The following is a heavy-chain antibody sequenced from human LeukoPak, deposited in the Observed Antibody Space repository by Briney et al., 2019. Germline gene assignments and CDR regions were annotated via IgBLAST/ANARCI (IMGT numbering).Heavy chain of an antibody. J-gene: IGHJ5*02. D-gene: IGHD3-10*01. CDR3: ARDPAPITMVRGVINWFDP. CDR2: INAGNGNT. CDR1: GYTFTSYA. Sequence: GSVKVSCKASGYTFTSYAMHWVRQTPGQRLEWMGWINAGNGNTKYSQKFQGRVTITRDTSASTAYMELSSLRSEDTAVYYCARDPAPITMVRGVINWFDPWGQGTLVTVSS. V-gene: IGHV1-3*01.